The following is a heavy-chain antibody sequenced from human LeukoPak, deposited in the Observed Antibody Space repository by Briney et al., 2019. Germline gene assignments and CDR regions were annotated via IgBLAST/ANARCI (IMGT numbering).Heavy chain of an antibody. CDR1: GGSLSGYY. CDR3: AIPGANTVTTLDY. D-gene: IGHD4-17*01. CDR2: INHSGST. J-gene: IGHJ4*02. V-gene: IGHV4-34*01. Sequence: SETLSLTCAVYGGSLSGYYWSWIRHPPGKGLEWIGEINHSGSTNYNPSLKSRVTISVDTSKNQFSLKLSSVTAADTAVYYCAIPGANTVTTLDYWGQGTLVTVSS.